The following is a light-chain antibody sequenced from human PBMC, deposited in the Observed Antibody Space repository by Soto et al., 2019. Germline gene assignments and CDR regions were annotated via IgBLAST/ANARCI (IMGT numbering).Light chain of an antibody. V-gene: IGKV3-15*01. CDR3: QQYNNWPRT. Sequence: EIVMNQSPATLSVSPGERATLPCRASQSVSSNLAWYQQKPGQAPRLLIYGASTRATGIPARFSGSGSGTEFTLTISSLQSEDFAVYYCQQYNNWPRTFGQGTKVDIK. CDR2: GAS. CDR1: QSVSSN. J-gene: IGKJ1*01.